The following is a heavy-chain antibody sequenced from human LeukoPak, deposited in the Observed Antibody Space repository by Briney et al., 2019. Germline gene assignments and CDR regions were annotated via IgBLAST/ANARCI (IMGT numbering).Heavy chain of an antibody. V-gene: IGHV3-30*04. D-gene: IGHD3-22*01. Sequence: PGGSLRLSCAASGFTFSAYAMHWVRQAPGKGLEWVAVISYDGSNKYYADSVKGRLTISRDKSKNTLYLQMNSLRTEDTAVYYCASSYGMSSGPDYWGQGTLVTVSS. CDR1: GFTFSAYA. CDR2: ISYDGSNK. CDR3: ASSYGMSSGPDY. J-gene: IGHJ4*02.